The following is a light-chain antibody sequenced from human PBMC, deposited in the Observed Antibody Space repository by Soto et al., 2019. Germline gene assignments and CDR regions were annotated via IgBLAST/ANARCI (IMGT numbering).Light chain of an antibody. CDR3: QQLNSYPQT. Sequence: IQLTQSPSSLSASVGDRVTITCQASRGISSYLAWYQQKPGKAPKLLVYSASTLQSGVPSRFSGSGSGPDFTLTISSLQPEDSATYFCQQLNSYPQTCGQGTRREIK. CDR1: RGISSY. J-gene: IGKJ5*01. V-gene: IGKV1-9*01. CDR2: SAS.